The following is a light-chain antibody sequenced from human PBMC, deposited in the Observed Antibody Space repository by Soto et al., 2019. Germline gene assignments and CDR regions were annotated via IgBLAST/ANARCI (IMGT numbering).Light chain of an antibody. CDR2: DVS. V-gene: IGLV2-14*03. CDR1: SSGVGGYNY. J-gene: IGLJ2*01. Sequence: QSALTQPASVSGSPGQSITISCTGTSSGVGGYNYVSWYQHHPGKAPKLMIYDVSNRPSGVSNRFSGSKSGNTASLTISGLQAEDEADYYCSSYTSSSTPHVVFGGGTKLTVL. CDR3: SSYTSSSTPHVV.